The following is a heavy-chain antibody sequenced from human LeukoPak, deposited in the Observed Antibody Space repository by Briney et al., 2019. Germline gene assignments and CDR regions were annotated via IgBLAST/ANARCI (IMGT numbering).Heavy chain of an antibody. CDR3: ARAPTVTGSYYYYYMDV. CDR1: GFTVSSNY. D-gene: IGHD4-11*01. J-gene: IGHJ6*03. V-gene: IGHV3-53*01. CDR2: IYSGGST. Sequence: GGSLRLSCAASGFTVSSNYMSWVRQAPGKGLEWVSVIYSGGSTYYADSVKGRFTISRDNSKNTLYLQMNSLRAEDTAVYYCARAPTVTGSYYYYYMDVWDKGTTVTVSS.